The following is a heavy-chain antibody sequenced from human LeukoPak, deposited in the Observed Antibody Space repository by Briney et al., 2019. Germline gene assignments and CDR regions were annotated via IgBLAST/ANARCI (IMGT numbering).Heavy chain of an antibody. J-gene: IGHJ6*02. V-gene: IGHV4-59*01. CDR2: IYYSGST. Sequence: SETLFLTCTVSGGSISSYYWSWIRQPPGKGLEWIGYIYYSGSTNYNPSLKSRVTISVDTSKNQFSLKLSSVTAADTAVYYCARDRSYSGYDLSYGMDVWGQGTTVTVSS. CDR1: GGSISSYY. D-gene: IGHD5-12*01. CDR3: ARDRSYSGYDLSYGMDV.